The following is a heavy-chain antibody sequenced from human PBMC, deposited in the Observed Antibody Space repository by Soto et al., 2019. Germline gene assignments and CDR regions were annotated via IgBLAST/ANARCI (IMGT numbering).Heavy chain of an antibody. D-gene: IGHD3-10*01. J-gene: IGHJ6*02. CDR3: ARDGLDFRGVRMSVYGMDV. CDR1: GFTFSSYG. CDR2: ISYDGSNK. V-gene: IGHV3-30*03. Sequence: QVQLVESGGGVVQPGRSLRLSCAASGFTFSSYGMHWVRQAPGKGLEWVAVISYDGSNKYYADSVKGRFTISRDNSKNTLYLQMNSLRAEETAVYYCARDGLDFRGVRMSVYGMDVWGQGTTVTVSS.